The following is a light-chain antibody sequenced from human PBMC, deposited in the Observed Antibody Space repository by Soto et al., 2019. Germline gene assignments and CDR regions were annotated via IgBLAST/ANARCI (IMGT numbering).Light chain of an antibody. CDR1: GSDVGGYNY. J-gene: IGLJ3*02. V-gene: IGLV2-14*01. CDR3: ATWDDSLNGLV. Sequence: QSALTQPASVSGSPGQSITISCTGTGSDVGGYNYVSWYQQHPGKAPKLMIYEVSNRPSGVSNRFSGSKSGTSASLAISGLQSDDEADYHCATWDDSLNGLVFGGGTKLTVL. CDR2: EVS.